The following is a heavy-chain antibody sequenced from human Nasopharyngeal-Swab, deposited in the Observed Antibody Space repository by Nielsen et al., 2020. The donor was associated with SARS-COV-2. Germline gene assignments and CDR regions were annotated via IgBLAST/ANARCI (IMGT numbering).Heavy chain of an antibody. CDR1: GFTFSSYA. CDR3: ARAAGGSYVAPFDY. CDR2: ISYDGGNK. Sequence: GGSLRLSCAASGFTFSSYAMHWVRQAPGKGLEWVAVISYDGGNKYYADSVKGRFTISRDNSKNTLYLQMNSLRAEDTAVYYCARAAGGSYVAPFDYWGQGTLVTVSS. V-gene: IGHV3-30*04. D-gene: IGHD1-26*01. J-gene: IGHJ4*02.